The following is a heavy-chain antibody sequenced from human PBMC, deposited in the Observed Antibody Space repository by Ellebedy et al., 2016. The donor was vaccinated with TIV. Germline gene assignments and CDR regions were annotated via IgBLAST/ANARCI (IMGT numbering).Heavy chain of an antibody. Sequence: ASVKVSXXASGYTFTSYAMHWVRQAPGQRLEWMGWINAGNGNTKYSQKFQGRVTITRDTSASTAYMELSSLRSEDTAVYYCARERLVVPAAIGFDPWGQGTLVTVSS. CDR2: INAGNGNT. D-gene: IGHD2-2*02. J-gene: IGHJ5*02. CDR1: GYTFTSYA. CDR3: ARERLVVPAAIGFDP. V-gene: IGHV1-3*01.